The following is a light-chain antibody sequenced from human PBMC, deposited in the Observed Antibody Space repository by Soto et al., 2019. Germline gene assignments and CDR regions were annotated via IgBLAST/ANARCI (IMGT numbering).Light chain of an antibody. CDR2: GGS. V-gene: IGKV3-20*01. CDR3: QQYYSSRT. J-gene: IGKJ1*01. CDR1: QSVGSRW. Sequence: EIVLTQSPGTVSLSPGERATLSCRASQSVGSRWLAWYQQKPGQAPRVLIYGGSNRATGIPDRFSGSGSGTDFTLTISGLEPEDFAVYYCQQYYSSRTFGKGTKVEMK.